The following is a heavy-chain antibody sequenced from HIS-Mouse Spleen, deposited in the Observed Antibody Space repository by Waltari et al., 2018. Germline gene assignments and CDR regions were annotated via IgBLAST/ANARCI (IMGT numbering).Heavy chain of an antibody. Sequence: QLQLQESGPGLVKPSETLSLTCTVSGCSISSSSYYWGWIRQPPGKGLEWIGSMYYSGSHYHTPSLKSRVTISVDPSKNQFSLKLSSVTAADTAVYYCAREIPYSSSWYDWYFDLWGRGTLVTVSS. V-gene: IGHV4-39*07. J-gene: IGHJ2*01. CDR1: GCSISSSSYY. CDR3: AREIPYSSSWYDWYFDL. D-gene: IGHD6-13*01. CDR2: MYYSGSH.